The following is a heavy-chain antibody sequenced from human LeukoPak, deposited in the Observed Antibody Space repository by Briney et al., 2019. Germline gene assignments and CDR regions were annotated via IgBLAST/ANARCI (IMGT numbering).Heavy chain of an antibody. CDR2: ISSSSIYI. Sequence: GGSLRLSCAASGFTFSRNSMNWVRQAPGKGLEWVSSISSSSIYIYYADSVKGRFTISRDNAKNSLYLEMNSLRAEDTAIYYCARGADNYGYTFDYWGQGTLVTASS. CDR1: GFTFSRNS. J-gene: IGHJ4*02. D-gene: IGHD5-18*01. CDR3: ARGADNYGYTFDY. V-gene: IGHV3-21*01.